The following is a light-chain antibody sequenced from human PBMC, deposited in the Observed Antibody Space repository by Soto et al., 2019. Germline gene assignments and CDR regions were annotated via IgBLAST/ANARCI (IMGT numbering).Light chain of an antibody. J-gene: IGKJ5*01. V-gene: IGKV3-15*01. Sequence: EIVLTQSPGALSLSPGERATLSCRAIQSVSSSYLAWYQQKPGQAPRLLIFGASTRATGVTARFRGGGSGTEFTLTISSLQSEDSAVYYCQQYHKWPPITFGQGTRLEIK. CDR3: QQYHKWPPIT. CDR1: QSVSSSY. CDR2: GAS.